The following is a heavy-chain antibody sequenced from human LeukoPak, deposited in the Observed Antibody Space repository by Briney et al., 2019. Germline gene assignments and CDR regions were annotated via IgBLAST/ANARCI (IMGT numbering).Heavy chain of an antibody. J-gene: IGHJ4*02. CDR1: GFTFNDYA. CDR2: ISYDGYDK. D-gene: IGHD2-21*01. CDR3: ARDFFPVVDSTWYEIGY. Sequence: GGSLRLSCAASGFTFNDYAMYWVRQAPGKGLEWVTLISYDGYDKSYADSVRGRFTISRDNSRNTLYLQMDSLRGEDTAVYYCARDFFPVVDSTWYEIGYWGQGTLVTVSS. V-gene: IGHV3-30-3*01.